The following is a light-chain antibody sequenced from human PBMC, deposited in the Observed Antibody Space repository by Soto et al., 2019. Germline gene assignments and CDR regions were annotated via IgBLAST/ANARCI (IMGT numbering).Light chain of an antibody. Sequence: QSALTQPRSVSGSPGQSVTISCTGTSNDVGIYNYVSWYQQHPDKAPQLMIYDVSNRPSGVPDRFSGSKSGNTASLTISGLQAEDEADYYCCSYAGTYTYVFGTGTKVTAL. CDR1: SNDVGIYNY. J-gene: IGLJ1*01. CDR2: DVS. V-gene: IGLV2-11*01. CDR3: CSYAGTYTYV.